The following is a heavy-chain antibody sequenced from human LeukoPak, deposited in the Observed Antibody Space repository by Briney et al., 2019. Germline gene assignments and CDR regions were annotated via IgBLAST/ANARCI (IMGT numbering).Heavy chain of an antibody. V-gene: IGHV3-23*01. CDR3: AKSLGNQGVIDY. Sequence: GGSLRLSCAASGFIFRNHAMNWVRQAPGQGLEWVSGVSASGGSTFNTDSVKGRFSISRDNSKNTLYLEMNSLRPEATALYYCAKSLGNQGVIDYWGQGTLVTVSS. D-gene: IGHD3-10*01. CDR1: GFIFRNHA. CDR2: VSASGGST. J-gene: IGHJ4*02.